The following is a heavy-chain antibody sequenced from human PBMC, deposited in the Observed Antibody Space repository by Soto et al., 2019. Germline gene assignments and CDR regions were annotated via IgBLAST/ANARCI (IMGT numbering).Heavy chain of an antibody. V-gene: IGHV1-24*01. CDR1: GHTLTELS. CDR3: AAGGTRWLPSPFDY. J-gene: IGHJ4*02. CDR2: FDNEDGET. D-gene: IGHD1-1*01. Sequence: QVQLLQSGAEVKKPGASVKVSCKVSGHTLTELSMHWVRQAPGGGLEWMGGFDNEDGETISAQKFQGRVTMTEDTSTDSTYMELTSLRSEDTAVYYCAAGGTRWLPSPFDYWGQGTLVTISS.